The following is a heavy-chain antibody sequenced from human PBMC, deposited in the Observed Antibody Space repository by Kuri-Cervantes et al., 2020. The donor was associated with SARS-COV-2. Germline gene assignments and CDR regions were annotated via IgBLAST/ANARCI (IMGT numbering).Heavy chain of an antibody. CDR2: IYYIGST. CDR1: GGSISSSSYY. J-gene: IGHJ1*01. V-gene: IGHV4-39*07. Sequence: ESLRLSCTVSGGSISSSSYYWGWIRQPPGNGLEWIGSIYYIGSTYYNPSHKSRVSVTKDTSNNQFSLKLCSVNAADTAVDYCASGLAGDYDYESSDSYYSEYFQHWGQGTLVTVSS. D-gene: IGHD3-22*01. CDR3: ASGLAGDYDYESSDSYYSEYFQH.